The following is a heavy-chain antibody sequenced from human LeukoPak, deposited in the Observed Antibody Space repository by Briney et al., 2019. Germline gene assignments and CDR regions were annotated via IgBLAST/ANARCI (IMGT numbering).Heavy chain of an antibody. Sequence: RTGGSLRLSCGGAGFTFSNAWARWGRLTREKVLEWLGRVKSETDGGTIDHAAPVKGRFNISRDDSSNTVFLQMSSLKIDDTAVYSCTVDRLFFQFWGQGSLVTVSS. V-gene: IGHV3-15*01. CDR1: GFTFSNAW. CDR3: TVDRLFFQF. D-gene: IGHD3-3*01. J-gene: IGHJ4*02. CDR2: VKSETDGGTI.